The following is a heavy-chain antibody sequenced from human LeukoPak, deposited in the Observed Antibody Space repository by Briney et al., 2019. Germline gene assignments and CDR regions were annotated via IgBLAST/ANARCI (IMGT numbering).Heavy chain of an antibody. CDR1: GGSFNSDDYY. CDR2: IYYGGNT. D-gene: IGHD3-10*01. V-gene: IGHV4-61*08. Sequence: SETLSLTCGVSGGSFNSDDYYWNWIRQPPGRGLEWIGYIYYGGNTNYNPSLRSRVTISMDTSKNQFSLRVNSVTAADTAVYFCASGPRNYYYSGSYHYWGQGTLVTVSS. CDR3: ASGPRNYYYSGSYHY. J-gene: IGHJ4*02.